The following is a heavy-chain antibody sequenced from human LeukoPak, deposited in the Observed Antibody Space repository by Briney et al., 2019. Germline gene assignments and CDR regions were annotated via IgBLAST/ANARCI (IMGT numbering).Heavy chain of an antibody. V-gene: IGHV4-34*01. D-gene: IGHD2-2*01. CDR3: ARGHCSSTSCYHPWGEWFDP. CDR1: GGSFSGYY. J-gene: IGHJ5*02. CDR2: INHSGST. Sequence: SETLSLTCAVYGGSFSGYYWSWIRQPPGKGLEWIGEINHSGSTNYIPSLKSRVTISVDTSKNQFSLKLSSVTAADTAVYYCARGHCSSTSCYHPWGEWFDPWGQGTLVTVSS.